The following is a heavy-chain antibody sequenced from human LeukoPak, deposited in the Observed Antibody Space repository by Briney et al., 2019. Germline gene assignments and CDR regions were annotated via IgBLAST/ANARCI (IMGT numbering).Heavy chain of an antibody. V-gene: IGHV4-59*01. CDR3: ARGLRFLEWLSSSNWFDP. J-gene: IGHJ5*02. Sequence: SETLSLTCIVSGGSISSYYWSWIRQPPGKGLEWIGYIYYSGSTNYNPSLKSRVTISVDTSKNQFSLKLSSVTAADTAVYYCARGLRFLEWLSSSNWFDPWGQGTLVTVSS. CDR1: GGSISSYY. CDR2: IYYSGST. D-gene: IGHD3-3*01.